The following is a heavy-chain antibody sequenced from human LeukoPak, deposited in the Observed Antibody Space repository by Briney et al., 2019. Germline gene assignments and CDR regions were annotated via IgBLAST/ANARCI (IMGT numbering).Heavy chain of an antibody. CDR3: ARDSYSNRDGYFDY. CDR2: ISYDGSNK. D-gene: IGHD6-13*01. V-gene: IGHV3-30*04. Sequence: GGSLRLSCAASGFNFCSYAMHWVRQAPGKGLEWVAVISYDGSNKYYADSVKGRFTISRDNSQNTLYLQMTSLRAEDTALYYCARDSYSNRDGYFDYWGQGTLVTVSS. CDR1: GFNFCSYA. J-gene: IGHJ4*02.